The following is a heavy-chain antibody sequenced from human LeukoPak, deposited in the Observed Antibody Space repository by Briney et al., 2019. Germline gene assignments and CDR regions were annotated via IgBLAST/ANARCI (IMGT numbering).Heavy chain of an antibody. J-gene: IGHJ5*02. CDR1: GYTFTGYY. CDR3: ARVDITMIANP. D-gene: IGHD3-22*01. CDR2: INPNSGGT. V-gene: IGHV1-2*02. Sequence: VASVKVSCKASGYTFTGYYIHWVRQTPGQGLEWMGWINPNSGGTNYAQKFQGRVTMTGDTSISTAYMELSRLRSDDTAVYYCARVDITMIANPWGQGTLVTVSS.